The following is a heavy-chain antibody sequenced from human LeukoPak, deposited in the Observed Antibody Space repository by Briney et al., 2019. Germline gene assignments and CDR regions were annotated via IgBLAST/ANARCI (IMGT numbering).Heavy chain of an antibody. CDR3: SRGLRGRSGYYFDS. CDR2: IYYSGST. Sequence: SETLSLTCTVSGGSISSGGYYWNWIRQPPGKGLEWIGYIYYSGSTYYNPSLKSRVTISLYTSKTQFSLRLSSVTAADTAVYYCSRGLRGRSGYYFDSWGQGTLVTVSS. J-gene: IGHJ4*02. CDR1: GGSISSGGYY. V-gene: IGHV4-30-4*01.